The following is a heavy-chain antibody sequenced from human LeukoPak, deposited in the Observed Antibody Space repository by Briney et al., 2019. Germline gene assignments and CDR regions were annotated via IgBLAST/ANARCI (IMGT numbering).Heavy chain of an antibody. V-gene: IGHV4-61*02. CDR3: ARSRWLLPNNWFDP. CDR2: IYTSGST. D-gene: IGHD3-22*01. CDR1: GGSISSGSYY. Sequence: SETLSLTCTASGGSISSGSYYWSWIRQPAGKGLEWIGRIYTSGSTNYNPSLKSRVTISVDASKNQFSLKLSSVTAADTAVYYCARSRWLLPNNWFDPWGQGTLVTVSS. J-gene: IGHJ5*02.